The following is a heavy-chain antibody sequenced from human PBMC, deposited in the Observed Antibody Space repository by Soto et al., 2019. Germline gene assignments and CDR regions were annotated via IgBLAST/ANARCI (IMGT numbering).Heavy chain of an antibody. CDR3: ARDWGATTPFDY. J-gene: IGHJ4*02. D-gene: IGHD1-26*01. CDR2: ISSSSSYI. V-gene: IGHV3-21*01. CDR1: GFTFSSYS. Sequence: GGSLRLSCAASGFTFSSYSMNWVRQAPGKGLEWVSSISSSSSYIYYADSVKGRFTISRDNAKNSLYLQMNSLRAEDTAVYYCARDWGATTPFDYWGQGTLVTVSS.